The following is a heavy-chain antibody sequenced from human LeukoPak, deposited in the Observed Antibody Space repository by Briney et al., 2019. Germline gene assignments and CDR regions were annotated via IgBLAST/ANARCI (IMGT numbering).Heavy chain of an antibody. CDR2: ISGSGGST. D-gene: IGHD3-22*01. J-gene: IGHJ4*02. CDR3: AKTHYDSSGPLFDY. Sequence: GGSLRLSCAASEFPFSSYGMSWVRQAPGKGPEWVSAISGSGGSTYYADSVKGRFTISRDNSKNTLYLQMNSLRAEDTAVYYCAKTHYDSSGPLFDYWGQGTLVTVSS. V-gene: IGHV3-23*01. CDR1: EFPFSSYG.